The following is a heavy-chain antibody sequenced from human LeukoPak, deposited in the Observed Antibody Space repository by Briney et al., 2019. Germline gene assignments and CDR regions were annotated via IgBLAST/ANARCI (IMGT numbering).Heavy chain of an antibody. CDR2: ISYDGSNK. CDR1: GFTFSSYG. CDR3: AKDSLRTVPKASFDS. V-gene: IGHV3-30*18. Sequence: PGGSLRLSCAASGFTFSSYGMHWVRQAPDKGLEWVAVISYDGSNKYYADSVKGRFTISRDNSKNTLFLQMNSLRAEDRAVYYCAKDSLRTVPKASFDSWGQGTLVTVSS. D-gene: IGHD2-2*01. J-gene: IGHJ4*02.